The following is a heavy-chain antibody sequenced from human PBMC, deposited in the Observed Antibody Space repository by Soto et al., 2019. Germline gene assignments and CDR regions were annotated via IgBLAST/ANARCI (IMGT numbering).Heavy chain of an antibody. V-gene: IGHV1-18*01. CDR2: ISAYNGNT. J-gene: IGHJ3*02. Sequence: ASVKVSCKASGYTFTSYGISWVRQAPGQGLEWMGWISAYNGNTNYAQKLQGRVTMTTDTSTSTAYMELRSLRSDDTAVYYCARDQLVYGVVAANDAFDIWGQGTMVTVSS. CDR1: GYTFTSYG. CDR3: ARDQLVYGVVAANDAFDI. D-gene: IGHD2-15*01.